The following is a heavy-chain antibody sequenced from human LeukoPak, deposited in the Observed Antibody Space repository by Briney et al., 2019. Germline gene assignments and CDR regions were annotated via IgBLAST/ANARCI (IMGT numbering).Heavy chain of an antibody. D-gene: IGHD6-13*01. Sequence: SETLSLTCTVSGGSISSYYWSWIRQPPGKGLEWIGYVFDRGGTNYNPSLKSRVTISVETSKKQFSLRLSSVTAADTAVYYCARGYSSSWNYFDYWGLGTLVTVSS. V-gene: IGHV4-59*01. CDR2: VFDRGGT. CDR3: ARGYSSSWNYFDY. CDR1: GGSISSYY. J-gene: IGHJ4*02.